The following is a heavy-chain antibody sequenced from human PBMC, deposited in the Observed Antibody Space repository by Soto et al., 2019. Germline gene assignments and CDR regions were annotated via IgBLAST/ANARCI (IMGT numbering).Heavy chain of an antibody. CDR1: GGSISSGGYS. D-gene: IGHD4-17*01. V-gene: IGHV4-30-2*01. J-gene: IGHJ4*02. Sequence: QLQLQESGSGLVKPSQTLSLTCAVSGGSISSGGYSWSWIRQPPGKGLEWIGYIYHSGSTYYNPSPKSRATRSVARSKNQIPLKLSSVTAADTAVYSCARGMTTVTTFDYWGQGTLVTVSS. CDR2: IYHSGST. CDR3: ARGMTTVTTFDY.